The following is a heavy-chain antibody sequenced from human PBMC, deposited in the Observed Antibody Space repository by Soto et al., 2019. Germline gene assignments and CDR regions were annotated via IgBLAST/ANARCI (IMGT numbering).Heavy chain of an antibody. Sequence: GGSLRLSCAASGFTFSSYSMNWVRQAPGKGLEWVSSISSSSSYIYYADSVKGRFTISSDNSKNTLYLRMNSLRAEDTAVYHCARDSFATGSLDPWGQGSLVTVSS. CDR3: ARDSFATGSLDP. D-gene: IGHD1-1*01. CDR2: ISSSSSYI. J-gene: IGHJ5*02. CDR1: GFTFSSYS. V-gene: IGHV3-21*04.